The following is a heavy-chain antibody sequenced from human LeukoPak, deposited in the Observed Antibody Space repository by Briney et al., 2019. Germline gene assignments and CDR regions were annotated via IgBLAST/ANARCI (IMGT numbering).Heavy chain of an antibody. CDR2: IYPGDSDT. Sequence: GESLKISCKGSGYSFTNYWIGWVRQMPGKGLEWMGIIYPGDSDTRYSPSFQGQVTISADMSINTAYLQWSSLKASDTAMNYCARAPGLATATDYWGQGTLVTVSS. D-gene: IGHD2-15*01. CDR3: ARAPGLATATDY. V-gene: IGHV5-51*01. CDR1: GYSFTNYW. J-gene: IGHJ4*02.